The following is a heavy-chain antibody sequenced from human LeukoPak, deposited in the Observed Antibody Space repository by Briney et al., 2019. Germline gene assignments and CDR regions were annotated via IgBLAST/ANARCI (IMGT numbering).Heavy chain of an antibody. CDR1: RCTFTRYA. CDR3: ARDGYCSSTSCYFWQPDDGSWFDP. D-gene: IGHD2-2*03. V-gene: IGHV1-2*02. J-gene: IGHJ5*02. Sequence: ASVKVSCKASRCTFTRYAMNWVRQAPGQGLERMGWINPNSGATDYAQKFQGRVTMTRDTSISTAYMELSRLTSDDTAVYYCARDGYCSSTSCYFWQPDDGSWFDPWGQGTLVTVSS. CDR2: INPNSGAT.